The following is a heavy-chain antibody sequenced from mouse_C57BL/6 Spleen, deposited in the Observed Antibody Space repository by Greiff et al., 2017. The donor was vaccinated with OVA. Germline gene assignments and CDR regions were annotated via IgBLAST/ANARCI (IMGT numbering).Heavy chain of an antibody. CDR2: IDPSDSYT. D-gene: IGHD1-3*01. Sequence: QVQLQQPGAELVMPGASVKLSCKASGYTFTSYWMHWVKQRPGQGLEWIGEIDPSDSYTNYNQKFKGKSTLTVDKSSSTAYMQLSSLTSEDSAVYYCATPFGKYYFDYWGQGTTLTVSS. J-gene: IGHJ2*01. CDR3: ATPFGKYYFDY. CDR1: GYTFTSYW. V-gene: IGHV1-69*01.